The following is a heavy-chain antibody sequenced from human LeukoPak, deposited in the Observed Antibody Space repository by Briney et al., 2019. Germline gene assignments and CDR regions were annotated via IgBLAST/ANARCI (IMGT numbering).Heavy chain of an antibody. Sequence: SETLSLTCTVSGGSISSGSYYWSWIRQPAGKGLEWIGRIYTSGSTNYNPSLKSRVTISVDTSKNQFSLKLSSVTAADTAVYYCARDLSSSPDRGYDWFDPWGQGTLVTVSS. CDR3: ARDLSSSPDRGYDWFDP. D-gene: IGHD6-6*01. CDR1: GGSISSGSYY. J-gene: IGHJ5*02. V-gene: IGHV4-61*02. CDR2: IYTSGST.